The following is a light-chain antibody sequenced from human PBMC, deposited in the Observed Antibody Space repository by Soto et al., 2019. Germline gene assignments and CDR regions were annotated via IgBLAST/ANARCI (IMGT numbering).Light chain of an antibody. CDR2: DAS. V-gene: IGKV3-20*01. CDR3: QQYGSSPLT. Sequence: ENVLTQSPGTLSLSPGERATLSCGASQSVGSSYLAWYQQKAGQAPRLLIYDASSRATGIPDRFSGSGSGTDFTLTISRLEPEDFAVYYCQQYGSSPLTFGGGTKVDIK. CDR1: QSVGSSY. J-gene: IGKJ4*01.